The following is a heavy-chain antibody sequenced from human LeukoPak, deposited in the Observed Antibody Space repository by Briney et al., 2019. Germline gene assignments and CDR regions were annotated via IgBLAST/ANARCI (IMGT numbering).Heavy chain of an antibody. CDR3: AKGGYDYVWGSWAFDY. CDR2: ISAGGGRT. D-gene: IGHD3-16*01. Sequence: PGGSLRLSCAASGFTFSSYAMRWVRQAPGKGLEWMSTISAGGGRTYYADSVKGRFPISRDNSKNTLYVQMNSLRAEDTAVYYCAKGGYDYVWGSWAFDYWGQGTLVTVSS. V-gene: IGHV3-23*01. J-gene: IGHJ4*02. CDR1: GFTFSSYA.